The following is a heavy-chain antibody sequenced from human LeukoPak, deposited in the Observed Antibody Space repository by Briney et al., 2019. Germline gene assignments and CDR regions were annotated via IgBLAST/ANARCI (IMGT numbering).Heavy chain of an antibody. CDR1: GAPITSYF. CDR2: IYYKGTT. V-gene: IGHV4-59*01. D-gene: IGHD3-16*01. Sequence: SGTLSLTCSVSGAPITSYFWSWVRLSPGRGLEWIGQIYYKGTTDYNPSLKSRVSMSIDKSKSQVSLSLTSVTAADTAIYFCARDLKLWGILGHFDPWGPGTQVIVSS. CDR3: ARDLKLWGILGHFDP. J-gene: IGHJ5*02.